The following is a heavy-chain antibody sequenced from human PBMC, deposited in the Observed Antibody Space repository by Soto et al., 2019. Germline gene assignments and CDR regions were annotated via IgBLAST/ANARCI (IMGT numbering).Heavy chain of an antibody. D-gene: IGHD4-17*01. CDR1: EGKSGDVGGS. CDR3: AREMTPVTTFDY. V-gene: IGHV4-30-2*01. Sequence: SETMCVTRSVAEGKSGDVGGSWSWIKKPPGKGLEWIGYIYHSGSTYYNPSLKSRVTISEDRSKNQFSLKLSSVTAADTAVYYCAREMTPVTTFDYWGQGPLVTV. CDR2: IYHSGST. J-gene: IGHJ4*02.